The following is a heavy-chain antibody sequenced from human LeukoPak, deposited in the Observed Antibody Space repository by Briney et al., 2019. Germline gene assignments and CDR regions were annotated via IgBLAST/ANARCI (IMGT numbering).Heavy chain of an antibody. J-gene: IGHJ3*02. Sequence: ASVKVSCKASGYTFTSYDINWVRQATAQGLEWMGWMNPNSGNTGYAQKFQGRVTMTRNTSISTAYMELSSLRSEDTAVYYCARGLYYDSSGYYYDAFDIWGQGTMVTVSS. CDR3: ARGLYYDSSGYYYDAFDI. CDR1: GYTFTSYD. V-gene: IGHV1-8*01. CDR2: MNPNSGNT. D-gene: IGHD3-22*01.